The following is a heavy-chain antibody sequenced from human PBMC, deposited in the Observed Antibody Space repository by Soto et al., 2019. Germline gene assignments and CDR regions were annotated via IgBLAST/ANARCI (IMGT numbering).Heavy chain of an antibody. CDR1: GFSFSSYW. D-gene: IGHD3-10*01. Sequence: GESLKISCAASGFSFSSYWMHWVRQVPGKGLVWVSRINTDGSSTKYADSVKGRFTISRDNAKNTLYLQMNSLRDEDTAVYYCTRVSGSYLEFWGQGTPVTVSS. CDR2: INTDGSST. V-gene: IGHV3-74*01. J-gene: IGHJ4*02. CDR3: TRVSGSYLEF.